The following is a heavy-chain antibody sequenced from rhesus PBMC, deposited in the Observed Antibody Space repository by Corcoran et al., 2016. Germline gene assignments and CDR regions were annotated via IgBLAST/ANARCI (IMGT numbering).Heavy chain of an antibody. CDR2: IYGSGSST. J-gene: IGHJ6*01. CDR1: GGSISSSY. D-gene: IGHD4-29*01. CDR3: ASMGSSYVFNGLDS. Sequence: QLQLQESGPGLVKPSETLSVTCAVSGGSISSSYWSWIRQAPGKGLEGIGYIYGSGSSTNYNPSHKRRVTLSVATSKNQLSLKLSSVTAADTAVYYCASMGSSYVFNGLDSWGQGVVVTVSS. V-gene: IGHV4-169*02.